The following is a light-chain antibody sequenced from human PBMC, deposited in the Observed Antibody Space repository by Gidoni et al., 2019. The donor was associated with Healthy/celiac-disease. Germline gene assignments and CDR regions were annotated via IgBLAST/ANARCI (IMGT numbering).Light chain of an antibody. CDR1: KLGDTY. CDR3: KAWYSSIVV. J-gene: IGLJ2*01. V-gene: IGLV3-1*01. Sequence: SYELTQPPSVSVSPGQTASITCSAAKLGDTYACWYQQKPGQSPVLVIYQDNQRPSGSPKRFSGSNSGNTATLTINGTQAMDEADYYCKAWYSSIVVFGGGTKLTVL. CDR2: QDN.